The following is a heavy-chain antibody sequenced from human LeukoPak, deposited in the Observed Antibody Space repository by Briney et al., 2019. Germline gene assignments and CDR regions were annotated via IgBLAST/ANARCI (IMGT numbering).Heavy chain of an antibody. J-gene: IGHJ4*02. V-gene: IGHV3-7*03. CDR3: ATSEGY. CDR1: GFTLNTHW. Sequence: GGSLRLSCAASGFTLNTHWMSWVRQAPGKGLEWVANIKQDGRDTYYVDSVKGRFTISRDNAKSLLNLQMNSLRAEDTAMYYCATSEGYWGQGTLVTVSS. CDR2: IKQDGRDT.